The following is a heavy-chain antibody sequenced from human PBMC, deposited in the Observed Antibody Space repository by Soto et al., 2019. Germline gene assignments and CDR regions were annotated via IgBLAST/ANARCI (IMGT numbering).Heavy chain of an antibody. V-gene: IGHV3-23*01. D-gene: IGHD3-10*01. Sequence: GGSLRLSCAASGFTFSSYAMSWVRQAPGKGLEWVSAISGSGGSTYYADSVKGRFTISRDNSKNTLYLQMNSLRAEDTAVYYCAKGRESRSDYNWFVPWGQGALVKVSS. CDR3: AKGRESRSDYNWFVP. J-gene: IGHJ5*02. CDR1: GFTFSSYA. CDR2: ISGSGGST.